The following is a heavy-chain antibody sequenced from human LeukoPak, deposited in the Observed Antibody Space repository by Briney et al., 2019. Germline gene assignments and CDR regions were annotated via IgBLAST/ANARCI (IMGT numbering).Heavy chain of an antibody. Sequence: ASVKVSCKASGYTFTSYYMHWVRQAPGQGLEWMGWISAYNGNTNYAQKLQGRVTMTTDTSTSTAYMELRSLRSDDTAVYYCARDPPCGGGSCYFGYYFDYWGQGTLVTVSS. V-gene: IGHV1-18*04. CDR3: ARDPPCGGGSCYFGYYFDY. CDR1: GYTFTSYY. D-gene: IGHD2-15*01. J-gene: IGHJ4*02. CDR2: ISAYNGNT.